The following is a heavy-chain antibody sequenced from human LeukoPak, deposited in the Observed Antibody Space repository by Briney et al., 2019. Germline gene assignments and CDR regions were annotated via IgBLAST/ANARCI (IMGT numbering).Heavy chain of an antibody. CDR2: ISSSSHYT. V-gene: IGHV3-11*05. CDR3: ARVKVGTTNRFDY. J-gene: IGHJ4*02. Sequence: GGSLRLSCAASGFTFSDYYMTWIRQAPGKGLKCVSYISSSSHYTNYPDSVKGRFTISRDNAKDSLYLQMNSLRAEDTAVYYCARVKVGTTNRFDYWGQGTLVTVSS. CDR1: GFTFSDYY. D-gene: IGHD1-26*01.